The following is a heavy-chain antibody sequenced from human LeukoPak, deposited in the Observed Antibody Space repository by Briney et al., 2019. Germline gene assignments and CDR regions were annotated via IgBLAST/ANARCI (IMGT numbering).Heavy chain of an antibody. D-gene: IGHD6-19*01. CDR3: VRSFGERIVVAGNFDY. V-gene: IGHV4-39*01. CDR1: GDSVSSSSYY. CDR2: IYYSGIT. J-gene: IGHJ4*02. Sequence: KPSETLSLTCTVSGDSVSSSSYYWGWVRQPPGKGLQWIGTIYYSGITYYTPFPKSRVTISVDTSKNQFSLKLSSVTAADAAVYYCVRSFGERIVVAGNFDYWGQGTLVTVSS.